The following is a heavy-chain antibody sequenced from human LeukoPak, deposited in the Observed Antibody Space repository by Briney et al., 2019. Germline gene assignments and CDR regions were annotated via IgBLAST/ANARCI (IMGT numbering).Heavy chain of an antibody. J-gene: IGHJ5*02. CDR3: ARAPGYCSSTSCYTGWFDP. CDR1: GGSISSGGYY. D-gene: IGHD2-2*02. CDR2: IYYSGST. Sequence: SETLSLTCTVSGGSISSGGYYWSWIRQHPGKGLEWIGYIYYSGSTYYNPSLKSRVTISVDTSKNQFSLKLSSVTAADTAVCYCARAPGYCSSTSCYTGWFDPWGQGTLVTVSS. V-gene: IGHV4-31*03.